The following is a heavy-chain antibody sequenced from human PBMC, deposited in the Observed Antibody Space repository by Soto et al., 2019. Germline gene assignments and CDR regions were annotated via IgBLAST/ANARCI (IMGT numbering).Heavy chain of an antibody. J-gene: IGHJ4*02. CDR1: GFTFSDYY. CDR3: ARDSRPDLGY. V-gene: IGHV3-11*04. Sequence: GGSLRLSCATSGFTFSDYYMSWIRQAPGKGLEWVSYISGTGTNTFYADSVKGRFTISRDNAKNSLYLQMNSLRAEDTAVYYCARDSRPDLGYWGQGTLVTVSS. CDR2: ISGTGTNT.